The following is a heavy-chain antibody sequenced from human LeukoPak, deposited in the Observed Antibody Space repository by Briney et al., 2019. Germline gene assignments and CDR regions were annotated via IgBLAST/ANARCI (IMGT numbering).Heavy chain of an antibody. CDR3: ARHRRFDP. CDR2: IYYSGST. Sequence: SETLSLTCTVSGRSISSYYWSWIRHPPGKGLAWIGYIYYSGSTNYNPSLKSRVTISVDTSKNQFSLKLSSVTAADTAVYYCARHRRFDPWGQGTLVTVSS. V-gene: IGHV4-59*08. CDR1: GRSISSYY. J-gene: IGHJ5*02.